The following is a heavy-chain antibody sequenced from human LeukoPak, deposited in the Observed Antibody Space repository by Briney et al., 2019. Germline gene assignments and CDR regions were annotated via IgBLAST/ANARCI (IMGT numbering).Heavy chain of an antibody. D-gene: IGHD2-2*01. V-gene: IGHV1-18*04. CDR2: ISAYNGNP. CDR3: ARANNGGIVVVPAAPFCYFDY. CDR1: GYTFTGYY. J-gene: IGHJ4*02. Sequence: ASVKVSCKASGYTFTGYYMHWVRQAPGQGLEWMGWISAYNGNPNYAQKLQGRVTMTTDTSTSTAYMELRSLRSDDTAVYYCARANNGGIVVVPAAPFCYFDYWGQGTLVTVSS.